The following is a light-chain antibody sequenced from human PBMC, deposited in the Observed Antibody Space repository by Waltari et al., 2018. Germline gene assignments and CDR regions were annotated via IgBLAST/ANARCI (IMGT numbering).Light chain of an antibody. J-gene: IGKJ2*03. CDR1: RSVSSRY. Sequence: EPVLEQSPGTLSLSPGDRATLSCRASRSVSSRYLAWYQQKPGRAPRLLIYGASSRATGIPDRFSGSGSGTDFILTISRLEPEDFAVYFCHQYGGAPGSFGQGTKLEIK. V-gene: IGKV3-20*01. CDR2: GAS. CDR3: HQYGGAPGS.